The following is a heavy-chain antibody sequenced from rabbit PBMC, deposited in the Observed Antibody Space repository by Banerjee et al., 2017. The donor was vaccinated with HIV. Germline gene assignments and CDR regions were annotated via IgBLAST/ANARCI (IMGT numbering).Heavy chain of an antibody. D-gene: IGHD1-1*01. J-gene: IGHJ6*01. V-gene: IGHV1S45*01. Sequence: QEQLEESGGDLVKPEGSLTLTCTASGFTLSSYWICWVRQAPGKGLEWIACMDAGSSGTTNYASWAKGRFTISKTSSTTVTLQMTSLTAADTATYFCARHYTINGGYFGLWGPGTLVTVS. CDR2: MDAGSSGTT. CDR3: ARHYTINGGYFGL. CDR1: GFTLSSYW.